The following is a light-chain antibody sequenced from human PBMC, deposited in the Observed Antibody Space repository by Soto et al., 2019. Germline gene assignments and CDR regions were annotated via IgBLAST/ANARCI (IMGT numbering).Light chain of an antibody. CDR2: GAS. V-gene: IGKV3-20*01. Sequence: EIELTQSPGTLSLSPGERATLSCRASQSVSTTYLAWYQQKPGQAPRLLIYGASSRATGVPDRFSGSESGTDFTLTISRLEPEDFAVYYCQHYDNSPPRFTFGPGTRVDIK. CDR1: QSVSTTY. CDR3: QHYDNSPPRFT. J-gene: IGKJ3*01.